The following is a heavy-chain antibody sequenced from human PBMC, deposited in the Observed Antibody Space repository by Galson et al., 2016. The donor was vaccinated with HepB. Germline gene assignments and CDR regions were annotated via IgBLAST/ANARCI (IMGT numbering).Heavy chain of an antibody. J-gene: IGHJ4*02. CDR3: ARGCGGDCYSVSGY. V-gene: IGHV3-66*01. D-gene: IGHD2-21*02. CDR2: IYRGDST. Sequence: SLRLSCAASGFTVSSNYMNWVRQAPGKGLEWVSVIYRGDSTYYADSVKGRFTISRDNSKNTLYLQMNSLRVEDTAVYYCARGCGGDCYSVSGYWGQGTLVTVSP. CDR1: GFTVSSNY.